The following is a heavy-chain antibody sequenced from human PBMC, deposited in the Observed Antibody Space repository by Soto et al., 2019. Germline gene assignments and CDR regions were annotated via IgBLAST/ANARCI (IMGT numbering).Heavy chain of an antibody. CDR1: GYTFTSYD. D-gene: IGHD3-3*01. V-gene: IGHV1-8*01. J-gene: IGHJ5*02. CDR3: AIDVLRFLEWPELTPNWFDP. CDR2: MNPNSGNT. Sequence: GASVKVSCKASGYTFTSYDINWVRQATGQGLEWMGWMNPNSGNTGYAQKFQGRVTMTRNTSISTAYMELSSLRSEDTAVYYCAIDVLRFLEWPELTPNWFDPWGKGTLVTVSS.